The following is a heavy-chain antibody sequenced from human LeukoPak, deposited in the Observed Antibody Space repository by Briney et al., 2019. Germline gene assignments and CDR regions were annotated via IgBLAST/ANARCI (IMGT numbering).Heavy chain of an antibody. CDR3: ARQGSPPGWFDP. Sequence: SETLSLTCTVSGGSSSSYYWSWIRQPPGKGLEWLGYIYYSGSTNYNPSLKSRVTISVDTSKNQFSLKLSSVTAADTAVYYCARQGSPPGWFDPWGQGTLVTVSS. CDR2: IYYSGST. V-gene: IGHV4-59*08. J-gene: IGHJ5*02. CDR1: GGSSSSYY.